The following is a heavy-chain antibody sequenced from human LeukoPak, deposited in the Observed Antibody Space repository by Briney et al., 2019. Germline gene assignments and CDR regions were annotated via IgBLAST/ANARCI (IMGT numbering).Heavy chain of an antibody. Sequence: PSETLSLTCTVSGYSISSGYYWGWIRQPPGKGLEWIGSIYHSGSTYYNPSLKSRVTISVDTSKNQFSLKLSSVTAADTAVYYCARGLWWLRIEYAFDIWGQGTMVTVSS. V-gene: IGHV4-38-2*02. J-gene: IGHJ3*02. CDR2: IYHSGST. CDR1: GYSISSGYY. D-gene: IGHD5-12*01. CDR3: ARGLWWLRIEYAFDI.